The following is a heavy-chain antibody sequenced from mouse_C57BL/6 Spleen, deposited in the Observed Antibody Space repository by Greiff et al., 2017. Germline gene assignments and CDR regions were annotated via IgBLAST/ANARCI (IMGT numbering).Heavy chain of an antibody. CDR3: AGRDGYYAIDY. J-gene: IGHJ4*01. Sequence: EVKLQEPGPGLVKPSQSLSLTCSVTGYSITSGYYWNWIRQFPGNKLELMGYISYDGSNHYNPSLKNRISITLDTSKNQLLLKCNSVTTEDTVTYYGAGRDGYYAIDYWGQGTSVTVSS. CDR1: GYSITSGYY. V-gene: IGHV3-6*01. D-gene: IGHD2-3*01. CDR2: ISYDGSN.